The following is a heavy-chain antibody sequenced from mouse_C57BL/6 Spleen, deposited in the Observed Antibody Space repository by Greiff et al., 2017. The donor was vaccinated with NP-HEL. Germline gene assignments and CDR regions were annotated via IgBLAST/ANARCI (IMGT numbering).Heavy chain of an antibody. J-gene: IGHJ2*01. CDR1: GYTFTSYW. CDR2: IDPSDSYT. CDR3: ATPIYDGYFDY. Sequence: QVQLQQPGAELVMPGASVKLSCKASGYTFTSYWMHWVKQRPGQGLEWIGEIDPSDSYTNYNQKFKGKSTLTVDKSSSTAYMQLSSLTSEDSAVYYCATPIYDGYFDYWGQVTTLTVSS. V-gene: IGHV1-69*01. D-gene: IGHD2-3*01.